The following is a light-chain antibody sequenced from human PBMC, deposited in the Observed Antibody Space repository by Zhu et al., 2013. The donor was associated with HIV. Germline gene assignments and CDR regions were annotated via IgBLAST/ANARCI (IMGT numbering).Light chain of an antibody. CDR3: QEYNTYFRT. CDR1: QSVSSN. J-gene: IGKJ1*01. V-gene: IGKV3-15*01. Sequence: EIVMTQSPATLSVSPGERATLSCRASQSVSSNLAWYQQKPGQAPRLLIYGASTRATGIPARFSGSGSGTEFTLTISGLQPDDFATYYCQEYNTYFRTFGQGTTVEIK. CDR2: GAS.